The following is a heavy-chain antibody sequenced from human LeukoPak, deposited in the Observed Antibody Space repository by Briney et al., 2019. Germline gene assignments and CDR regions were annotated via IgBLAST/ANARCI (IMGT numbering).Heavy chain of an antibody. CDR1: GFTFSNYW. D-gene: IGHD4-17*01. J-gene: IGHJ4*02. Sequence: GGSLRLSCAASGFTFSNYWMHWVRQAPGKGLEWVSRINSDGSNKTYADSVKGRFTITRDNAKNTLYLQMSSLRVGDTAVYYCARSDYGDNYWGQGILVTVSS. V-gene: IGHV3-74*01. CDR3: ARSDYGDNY. CDR2: INSDGSNK.